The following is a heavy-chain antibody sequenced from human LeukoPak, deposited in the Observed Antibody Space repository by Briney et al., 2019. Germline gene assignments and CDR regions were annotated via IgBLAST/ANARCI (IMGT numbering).Heavy chain of an antibody. J-gene: IGHJ4*02. Sequence: SVKVSCKASGFTFTSSAVQWVRQARGQRLEWIGWIVVGSGNTNYAQKFQERVTITRDMSTSTAYMELSSLRSEDTAVYYCAAGIPVNVVGATKGGKAALYQDYWGQGTLVTVSS. V-gene: IGHV1-58*01. CDR2: IVVGSGNT. D-gene: IGHD1-26*01. CDR1: GFTFTSSA. CDR3: AAGIPVNVVGATKGGKAALYQDY.